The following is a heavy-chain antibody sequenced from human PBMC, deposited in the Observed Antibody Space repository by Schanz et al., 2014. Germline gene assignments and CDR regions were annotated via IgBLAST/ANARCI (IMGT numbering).Heavy chain of an antibody. CDR2: INPSSGTT. CDR3: ARETTIMTGGDFDV. J-gene: IGHJ3*01. V-gene: IGHV1-46*01. Sequence: QVQLVQSGVEVKRPGASVRVSCKASGYSFTDYAIHWVRQAPGQGLEWMGKINPSSGTTRIAQNFQGRLTVTRDTSTSTVNMELSSLRSEDTAVYYCARETTIMTGGDFDVWGQGTMVTVSS. CDR1: GYSFTDYA. D-gene: IGHD3-9*01.